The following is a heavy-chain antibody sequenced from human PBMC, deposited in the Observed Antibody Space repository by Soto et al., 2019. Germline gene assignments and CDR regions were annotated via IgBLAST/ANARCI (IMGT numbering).Heavy chain of an antibody. CDR2: IYYSGST. D-gene: IGHD6-19*01. CDR1: GGSISSSSYY. J-gene: IGHJ5*02. CDR3: ARLYSSGWYFGIDP. Sequence: PSETLSLTCTVSGGSISSSSYYWVLIRQPPGKGLEWIGSIYYSGSTYYNPSLKSRVTISVDTSKNQFSLKLSSVTAADTAVYYCARLYSSGWYFGIDPWGQGTLVTVSS. V-gene: IGHV4-39*01.